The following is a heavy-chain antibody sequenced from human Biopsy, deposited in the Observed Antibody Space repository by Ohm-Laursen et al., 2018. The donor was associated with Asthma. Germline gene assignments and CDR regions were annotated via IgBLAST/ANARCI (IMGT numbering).Heavy chain of an antibody. D-gene: IGHD3-9*01. V-gene: IGHV1-3*04. CDR2: VNTGNGDT. CDR3: ARTYYDFLTGQVKDVFGV. Sequence: ASVKVSCKASGYNFISFAIHWVRQAPGQRLEWMGWVNTGNGDTKYSQKFQGRVTITRDTSASTAYMELRSLRPEDTATYYCARTYYDFLTGQVKDVFGVWGQGTVVTVSS. CDR1: GYNFISFA. J-gene: IGHJ3*01.